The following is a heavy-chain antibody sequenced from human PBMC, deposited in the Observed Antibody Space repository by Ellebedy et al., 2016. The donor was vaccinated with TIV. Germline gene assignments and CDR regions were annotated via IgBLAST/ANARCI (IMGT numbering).Heavy chain of an antibody. CDR1: GFTFSSYG. D-gene: IGHD6-19*01. J-gene: IGHJ2*01. CDR2: ISYDGSNK. V-gene: IGHV3-30*18. Sequence: GGSLRLSCAASGFTFSSYGMHWVRQAPGKGLEWVAVISYDGSNKYYADSVKGRFTISRDNSKNTLYLQMNSLRAEDTAVYYCAKVPYSSGWYEVGWYFDLWGRGTLVTVSS. CDR3: AKVPYSSGWYEVGWYFDL.